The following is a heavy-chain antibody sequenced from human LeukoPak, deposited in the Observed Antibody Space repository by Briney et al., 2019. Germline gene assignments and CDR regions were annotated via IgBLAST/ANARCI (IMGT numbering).Heavy chain of an antibody. J-gene: IGHJ4*02. Sequence: SETLSLTCTVSGGSISSYYWSWIRQPPGKGLEWIGGIYYSGSTNYNPSLKSRVTISVDTSKSQFSLELSSVTAADTAVYYCARNTKTSTNVDYWGQGTLVTVSS. CDR2: IYYSGST. V-gene: IGHV4-59*08. D-gene: IGHD2-8*01. CDR3: ARNTKTSTNVDY. CDR1: GGSISSYY.